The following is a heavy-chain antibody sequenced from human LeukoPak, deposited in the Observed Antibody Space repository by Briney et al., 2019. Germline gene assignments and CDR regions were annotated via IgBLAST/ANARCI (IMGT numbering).Heavy chain of an antibody. J-gene: IGHJ4*02. CDR3: ARETSGIDYFDY. Sequence: SQTLSLTCTVSGGSISSGSYYWSWIRQPAGKGLEWIGRIYTSGSTNYNPSLKSRVTISVDTSKHQFSLKLSSVTAADTAVYYCARETSGIDYFDYWGQGTLVTVSS. CDR1: GGSISSGSYY. V-gene: IGHV4-61*02. CDR2: IYTSGST. D-gene: IGHD6-13*01.